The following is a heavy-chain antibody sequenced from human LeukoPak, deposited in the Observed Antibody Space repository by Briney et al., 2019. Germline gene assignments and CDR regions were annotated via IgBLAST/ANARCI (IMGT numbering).Heavy chain of an antibody. CDR3: AISTSHRDY. V-gene: IGHV3-53*04. CDR2: IYSGGST. Sequence: GGSLRLSCAASGFSFGSFPMSWVRQAPGKGLEWVSVIYSGGSTYYADSVKGRFTISRHNSKNTLYLQMNSLRAEDTAVYYCAISTSHRDYWGQGTLVTVSS. D-gene: IGHD2-2*01. J-gene: IGHJ4*02. CDR1: GFSFGSFP.